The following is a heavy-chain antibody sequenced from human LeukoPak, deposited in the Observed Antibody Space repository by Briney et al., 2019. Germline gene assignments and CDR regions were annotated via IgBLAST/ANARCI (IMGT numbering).Heavy chain of an antibody. CDR3: ARFGVDYDMDV. CDR2: IYYTGRA. D-gene: IGHD3-16*01. CDR1: GGSISGYY. V-gene: IGHV4-59*01. Sequence: PSETLSLTCTVSGGSISGYYWTWIRQPPGKGLEWIGQIYYTGRADYNPSLKSRITISVDTSKSQISLRLSSVTAADTAIYYCARFGVDYDMDVWGQGTTVTVSS. J-gene: IGHJ6*02.